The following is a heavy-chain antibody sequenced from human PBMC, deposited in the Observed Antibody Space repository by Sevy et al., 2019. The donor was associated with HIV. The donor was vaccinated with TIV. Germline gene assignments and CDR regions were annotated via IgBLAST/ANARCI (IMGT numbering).Heavy chain of an antibody. D-gene: IGHD6-19*01. V-gene: IGHV3-74*01. Sequence: QLAGSLRLSCAASGFTFSSYWMHWVRQAPGKGLVWVSRINSDGSSTSYADSVKGRFTISRDNAKNTLYLQMNSLRAEDTAVYYCARDQRNSSGWYYYYYMDVWGKGTTVTVSS. CDR3: ARDQRNSSGWYYYYYMDV. J-gene: IGHJ6*03. CDR1: GFTFSSYW. CDR2: INSDGSST.